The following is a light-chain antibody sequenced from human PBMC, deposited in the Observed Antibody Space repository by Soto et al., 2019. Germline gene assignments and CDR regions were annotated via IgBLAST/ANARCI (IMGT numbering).Light chain of an antibody. Sequence: EIVLTQSPATLSLSPGERATLSCRASQSVGIYLGWYQQKPGQAPRLLIYDAFNRATGIPARFSGSGSGTDFTLTITSLGPEDFAVYYCQQRSSWLPLTFGGGTKVEIK. CDR2: DAF. V-gene: IGKV3-11*01. CDR1: QSVGIY. J-gene: IGKJ4*01. CDR3: QQRSSWLPLT.